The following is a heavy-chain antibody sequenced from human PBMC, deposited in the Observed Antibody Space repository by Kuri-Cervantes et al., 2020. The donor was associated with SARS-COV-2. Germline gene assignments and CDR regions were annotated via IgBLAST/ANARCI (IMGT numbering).Heavy chain of an antibody. CDR3: ASRKVIAILRCFDP. Sequence: GESLKISCAASGFTFSSYAMHWVRQAPGKGLEWVAVISYDGSNKYYADSVKGRFTISRDNSKNTLYLQMNSLRAEDTAVYYCASRKVIAILRCFDPWGQGTLVTVSS. CDR1: GFTFSSYA. J-gene: IGHJ5*02. CDR2: ISYDGSNK. D-gene: IGHD2-21*01. V-gene: IGHV3-30-3*01.